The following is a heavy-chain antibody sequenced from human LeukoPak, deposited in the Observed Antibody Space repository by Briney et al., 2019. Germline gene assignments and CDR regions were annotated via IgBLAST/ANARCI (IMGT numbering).Heavy chain of an antibody. D-gene: IGHD5-12*01. CDR1: GFTFSSYW. J-gene: IGHJ4*02. CDR2: IKQDGSEK. V-gene: IGHV3-7*01. CDR3: ARDSSCIVATNNFDY. Sequence: PGGSLRLSCAASGFTFSSYWMSWVRQAPGKGLEWVANIKQDGSEKYYVDSVKGRFTISRDNAKNSLYLQMNSLRAEDTAVYYCARDSSCIVATNNFDYWGQGTLVTVSS.